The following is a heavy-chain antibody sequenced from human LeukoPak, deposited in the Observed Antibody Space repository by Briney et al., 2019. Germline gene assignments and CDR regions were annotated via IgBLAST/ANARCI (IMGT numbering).Heavy chain of an antibody. Sequence: GASLRLSCAASGFTFSSYAMSWVRQAPGKGLEWVSGISASGGSTYYADSVKGRFTISRDNSKNTLYLQMNSLKTEDTAVYYCTRIGYDSTGPPPNSWGQGTLVTASS. J-gene: IGHJ4*02. CDR2: ISASGGST. V-gene: IGHV3-23*01. CDR3: TRIGYDSTGPPPNS. D-gene: IGHD6-19*01. CDR1: GFTFSSYA.